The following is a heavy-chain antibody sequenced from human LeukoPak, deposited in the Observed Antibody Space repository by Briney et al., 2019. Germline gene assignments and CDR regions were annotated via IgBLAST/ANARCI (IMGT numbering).Heavy chain of an antibody. CDR3: ASSPNYCGGDCYSYYFDY. Sequence: ASVKVSCKASGYTFTSYDINWVRQATGQGLEWMGWMNPNSGNTGYAQKFQGRVTMTRNTSISTAYMELSSPRSEDTAVYYCASSPNYCGGDCYSYYFDYWGQGTLVTVSS. D-gene: IGHD2-21*02. CDR2: MNPNSGNT. J-gene: IGHJ4*02. CDR1: GYTFTSYD. V-gene: IGHV1-8*01.